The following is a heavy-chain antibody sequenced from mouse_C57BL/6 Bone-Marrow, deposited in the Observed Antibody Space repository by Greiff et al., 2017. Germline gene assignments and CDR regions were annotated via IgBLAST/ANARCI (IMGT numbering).Heavy chain of an antibody. J-gene: IGHJ2*01. CDR2: INPYNGGT. CDR1: GYTFTDYY. CDR3: ARIWTHFDY. Sequence: EVKLVESGPVLVKPGASVKMSCKASGYTFTDYYMNWVKQSHGKSLEWIGVINPYNGGTSYNQKFKGKATLTVDKSSSTAYMELNSLTSEDSAVYYCARIWTHFDYWGQGTTLTVSS. V-gene: IGHV1-19*01.